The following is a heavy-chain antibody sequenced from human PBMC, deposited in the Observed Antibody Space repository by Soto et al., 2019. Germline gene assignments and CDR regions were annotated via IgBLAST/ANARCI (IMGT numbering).Heavy chain of an antibody. Sequence: QVQLVQSGAEVKKPGSSVKVSCKASGGTFSNTAFIWVRQAPGQGLEWMGGIIPIFGAPNYAQKFQGRLMISADDSASKAYMELNTLTSEDTAVYSCATPAEPLDTGMLKGLAHWGQGTLVTVSS. CDR2: IIPIFGAP. J-gene: IGHJ4*02. D-gene: IGHD3-16*01. CDR1: GGTFSNTA. V-gene: IGHV1-69*01. CDR3: ATPAEPLDTGMLKGLAH.